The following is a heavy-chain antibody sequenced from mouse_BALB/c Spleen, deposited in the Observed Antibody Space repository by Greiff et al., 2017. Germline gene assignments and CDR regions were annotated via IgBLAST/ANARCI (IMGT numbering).Heavy chain of an antibody. D-gene: IGHD1-1*01. CDR2: IDTSDSYT. V-gene: IGHV1-69*01. CDR1: GYTFTDYW. CDR3: ARSNYGSSPYYAMDY. J-gene: IGHJ4*01. Sequence: QVQLQQPGAELVMPGASVKMSCKASGYTFTDYWMHWVKQRPGQGLEWIGAIDTSDSYTSYNQKFKGKATLTVDESSSTAYMQLSSLTSEDSAVYYCARSNYGSSPYYAMDYWGQGTSVTVSS.